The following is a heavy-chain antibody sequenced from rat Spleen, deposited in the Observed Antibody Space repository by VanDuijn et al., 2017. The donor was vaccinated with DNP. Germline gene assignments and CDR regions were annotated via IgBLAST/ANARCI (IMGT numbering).Heavy chain of an antibody. CDR3: AIYFYSGDDWFGY. Sequence: EVQLVESGGDLVQPGRSLKLSCVASRFTFNTYWMTWFRQVPGKGLEWSASINSSGGRTYYPDSVKGRFTISRDNAGDTLYLQMNSPRAEDTATYYCAIYFYSGDDWFGYWGQGTLVTVSS. CDR1: RFTFNTYW. CDR2: INSSGGRT. V-gene: IGHV5-31*01. D-gene: IGHD1-1*01. J-gene: IGHJ3*01.